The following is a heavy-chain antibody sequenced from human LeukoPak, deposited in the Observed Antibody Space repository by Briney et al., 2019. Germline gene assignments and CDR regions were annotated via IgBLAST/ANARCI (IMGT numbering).Heavy chain of an antibody. CDR2: IRSDGSNK. CDR3: ARPLMYYYGSETYFWFDP. CDR1: GFSFSSYG. Sequence: GGSLRLSCAGSGFSFSSYGMHWVRQAPGKGLEWMAFIRSDGSNKYYADSVKGRFTISRDNAKNSLYLQMNSLRAEDTAMYYCARPLMYYYGSETYFWFDPWGQGTLVTVSS. J-gene: IGHJ5*02. D-gene: IGHD3-10*01. V-gene: IGHV3-30*02.